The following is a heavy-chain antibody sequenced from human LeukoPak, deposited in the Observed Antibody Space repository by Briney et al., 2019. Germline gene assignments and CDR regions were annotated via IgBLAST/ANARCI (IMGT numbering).Heavy chain of an antibody. V-gene: IGHV3-33*01. Sequence: LPGGSLRLSCVASGFTFGSYGMHWVRQAPGKGLGWVALIWYDGSNKYYVDSVKDRFTISRDNSKNTLYLQANSLGAEDTAVYYCARANCTGNSCWFDYWGQGTLVTVYS. CDR3: ARANCTGNSCWFDY. CDR2: IWYDGSNK. J-gene: IGHJ4*02. CDR1: GFTFGSYG. D-gene: IGHD2-2*01.